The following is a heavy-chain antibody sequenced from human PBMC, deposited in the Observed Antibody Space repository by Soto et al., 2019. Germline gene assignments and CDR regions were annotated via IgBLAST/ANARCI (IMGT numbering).Heavy chain of an antibody. V-gene: IGHV3-21*01. J-gene: IGHJ3*02. Sequence: EVQLVESGGGLVKPGGSLRLSCTASGFTFSSYSMNWVRQAPGKGLEWVSSISSSSSYIYYADSVKGRFTISRDNAKNSMYLRLNSLRAEDTAVYYWARIQLGNDAFDIWGQGTMVTVSS. CDR1: GFTFSSYS. D-gene: IGHD6-6*01. CDR3: ARIQLGNDAFDI. CDR2: ISSSSSYI.